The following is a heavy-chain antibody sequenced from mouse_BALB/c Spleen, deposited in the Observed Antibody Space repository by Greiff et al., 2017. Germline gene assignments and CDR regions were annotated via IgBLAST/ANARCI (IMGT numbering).Heavy chain of an antibody. CDR2: ISYSGST. CDR3: ARLTDYGSSYGYFDV. CDR1: GYSITSDYA. Sequence: VQLKESGPGLVKPSQSLSLTCTVTGYSITSDYAWNWIRQFPGNKLEWMGYISYSGSTSYNPSLNSRISITRDTSKNQFFLQLNSVTTEDTATYYCARLTDYGSSYGYFDVWGAGTTVTVSS. V-gene: IGHV3-2*02. D-gene: IGHD1-1*01. J-gene: IGHJ1*01.